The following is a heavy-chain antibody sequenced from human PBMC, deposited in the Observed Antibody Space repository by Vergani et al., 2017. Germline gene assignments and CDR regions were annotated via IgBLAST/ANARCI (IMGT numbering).Heavy chain of an antibody. CDR2: ISYSGRT. CDR3: ARRIAAAGSFSGNWFDP. CDR1: GGSISSGGYY. J-gene: IGHJ5*02. Sequence: QVQLQESGPGLVKPSQTLSLTCTVSGGSISSGGYYWSWIRQHPGKGLEWIGYISYSGRTYYNPSLKSRVTISLDTSKNQFSLKLSSVTAADTAVYSCARRIAAAGSFSGNWFDPWGQGTLVTVSS. V-gene: IGHV4-31*03. D-gene: IGHD6-13*01.